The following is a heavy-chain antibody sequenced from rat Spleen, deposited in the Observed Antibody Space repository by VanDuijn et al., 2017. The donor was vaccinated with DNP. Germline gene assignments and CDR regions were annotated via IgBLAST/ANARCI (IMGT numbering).Heavy chain of an antibody. V-gene: IGHV5-22*01. CDR1: GFTFSDYY. D-gene: IGHD1-12*03. Sequence: EVQLVESGGGLVQPGRSLKLSCAASGFTFSDYYMAWVRQAPKKGLEWVASISYEGSSTYYGDSVKGRFTISRDNAKSTLYLQMNSLRSEDTATYYCARHDYDGYSLAYWGQGTLVTVSS. CDR3: ARHDYDGYSLAY. J-gene: IGHJ3*01. CDR2: ISYEGSST.